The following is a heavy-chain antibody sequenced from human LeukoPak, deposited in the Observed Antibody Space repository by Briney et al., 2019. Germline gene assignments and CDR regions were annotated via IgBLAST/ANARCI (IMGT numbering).Heavy chain of an antibody. V-gene: IGHV1-2*02. CDR1: GYTFTGYY. CDR2: INPNSGGT. CDR3: ARGPTALRGSYSDY. Sequence: ASVKVSFKASGYTFTGYYMHWVRQAPGQGLGWMGWINPNSGGTNYAQKFQGRVTMTSDTYISTDYMELSRLRSDDTAVYYCARGPTALRGSYSDYWGQGTLVTVSS. D-gene: IGHD1-26*01. J-gene: IGHJ4*02.